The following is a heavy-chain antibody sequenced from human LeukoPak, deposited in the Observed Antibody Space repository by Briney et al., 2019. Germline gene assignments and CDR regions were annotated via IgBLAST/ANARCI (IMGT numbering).Heavy chain of an antibody. CDR3: ARGVDYYGV. D-gene: IGHD3-10*01. Sequence: SGTLSLTCVVSGGSISSSNWWSWVRQPPGKGLEWIGEIYQSGSTNYNPSLKSRVTISVDTSKKQFSLKLSSVTAADTAVYYCARGVDYYGVWGQGTLVTVSS. J-gene: IGHJ4*02. CDR1: GGSISSSNW. CDR2: IYQSGST. V-gene: IGHV4-4*02.